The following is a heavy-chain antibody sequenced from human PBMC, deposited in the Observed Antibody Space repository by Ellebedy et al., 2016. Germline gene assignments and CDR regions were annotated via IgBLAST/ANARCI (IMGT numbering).Heavy chain of an antibody. V-gene: IGHV1-69*06. J-gene: IGHJ6*02. CDR2: IIPIFGTA. D-gene: IGHD1-26*01. CDR3: ASPGPHSGSYNPYYYGMDV. Sequence: SVKVSXXASGGTFSSYAISWVRQAPGQGLEWMGGIIPIFGTANYAQKFQGRVTITADKSTSTAYMELSSLRSEDTAVYYCASPGPHSGSYNPYYYGMDVWGQGTTVTVSS. CDR1: GGTFSSYA.